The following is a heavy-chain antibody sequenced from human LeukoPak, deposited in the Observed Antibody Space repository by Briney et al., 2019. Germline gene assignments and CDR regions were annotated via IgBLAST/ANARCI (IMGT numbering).Heavy chain of an antibody. Sequence: GRSLRLSCAASGFIFDSSNMNWVRQAPGKGLEWVSHISISSNTIYYADSVKGRFTISRDNAKNSLFLQMNSLRDEDTAVYYCARALSQYYYDSSSAYWGQGALVTVSS. CDR3: ARALSQYYYDSSSAY. V-gene: IGHV3-48*02. CDR1: GFIFDSSN. CDR2: ISISSNTI. J-gene: IGHJ4*02. D-gene: IGHD3-22*01.